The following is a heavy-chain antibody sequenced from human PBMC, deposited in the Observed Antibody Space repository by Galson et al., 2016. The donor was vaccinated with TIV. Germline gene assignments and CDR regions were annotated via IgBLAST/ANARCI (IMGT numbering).Heavy chain of an antibody. D-gene: IGHD3-16*01. V-gene: IGHV4-30-2*05. CDR3: ARVGLKYYYGLDV. Sequence: GNTNYKPSLESRVTISVDRSKNQFSLKLRSVTAADTAVYYCARVGLKYYYGLDVWGQGTTVTVSS. CDR2: GNT. J-gene: IGHJ6*02.